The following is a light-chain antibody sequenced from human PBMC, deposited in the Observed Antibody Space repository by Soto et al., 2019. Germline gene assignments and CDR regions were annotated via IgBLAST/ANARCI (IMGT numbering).Light chain of an antibody. V-gene: IGKV3-20*01. CDR3: QQYGSSIT. CDR1: QSVTSSY. Sequence: EIVLTQSPGTLSLSPGERATLSCRASQSVTSSYLAWYQQKPGQAPRLLIYGASSRATGIPDRFSGSGSGTDFTITISRLEHEDFAVYYCQQYGSSITFGQGTRLEIK. J-gene: IGKJ5*01. CDR2: GAS.